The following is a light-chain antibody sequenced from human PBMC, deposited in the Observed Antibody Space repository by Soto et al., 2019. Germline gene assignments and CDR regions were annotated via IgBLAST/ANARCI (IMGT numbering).Light chain of an antibody. Sequence: QSALTQPPSASGSPGQSATISCTGTSRDVGGYNYVSWYQQHPGKAPKLMIYEVSKRPSGVPDRFSGSKSGNTASLTVSGLQAEDEADYYCSSYAGSNNYVFGTGTNVTVL. CDR1: SRDVGGYNY. V-gene: IGLV2-8*01. J-gene: IGLJ1*01. CDR3: SSYAGSNNYV. CDR2: EVS.